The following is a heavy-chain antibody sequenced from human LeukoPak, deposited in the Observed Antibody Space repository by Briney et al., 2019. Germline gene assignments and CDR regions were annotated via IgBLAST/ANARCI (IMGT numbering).Heavy chain of an antibody. V-gene: IGHV4-38-2*02. Sequence: SETLSLTCTVSGYSISSGYYWGWIRQPPGKGLEWIGSIYHSGRTFYNPSLKSRVTISVDTSKNQFSLRLSSVTAADTAIYFCAREFWNYRSGNLQAFDIWGQGTMVTVSS. CDR2: IYHSGRT. D-gene: IGHD3-10*01. CDR1: GYSISSGYY. CDR3: AREFWNYRSGNLQAFDI. J-gene: IGHJ3*02.